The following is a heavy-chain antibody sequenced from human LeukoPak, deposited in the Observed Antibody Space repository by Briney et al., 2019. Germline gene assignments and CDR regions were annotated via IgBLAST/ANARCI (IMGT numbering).Heavy chain of an antibody. CDR1: GDSISSYY. CDR2: IYTSGST. Sequence: PSETLSLTCTVSGDSISSYYWSWIRQPAGKGLEWIGRIYTSGSTNYNPSLKSRVTMSVDTSKNQFSLKLSSVTAADTAVYYCARKGRYQLLPTGYYYYMDVWGKGTTVTVSS. J-gene: IGHJ6*03. V-gene: IGHV4-4*07. D-gene: IGHD2-2*01. CDR3: ARKGRYQLLPTGYYYYMDV.